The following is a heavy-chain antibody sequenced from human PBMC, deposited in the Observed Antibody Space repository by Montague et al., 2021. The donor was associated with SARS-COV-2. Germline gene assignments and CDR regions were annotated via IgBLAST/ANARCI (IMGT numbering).Heavy chain of an antibody. CDR1: GYSISSGYY. CDR2: IYHSGST. D-gene: IGHD3-3*01. V-gene: IGHV4-38-2*02. Sequence: SETLSLTCTVSGYSISSGYYWGWIRQPPGKGLEWIGSIYHSGSTYYNPSLKSRVTISVDTSKNHFSLKLSSVTAADTAVYYCARDVRYYDFWSGRAQTSPDYWGQGTLVTVSS. J-gene: IGHJ4*02. CDR3: ARDVRYYDFWSGRAQTSPDY.